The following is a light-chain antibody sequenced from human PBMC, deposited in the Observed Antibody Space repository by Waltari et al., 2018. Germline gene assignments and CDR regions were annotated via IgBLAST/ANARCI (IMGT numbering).Light chain of an antibody. CDR2: LNSDGSH. Sequence: HLVLTQSPSASASLGASVKLTCTLSSGHSNYAIAWHQQQPEKGPRYLMKLNSDGSHSKGDGLPDRFSGSSSGAGRYLTSSSLQSEDEADYYCQTWGTDIVVFGGGTKLTVL. CDR3: QTWGTDIVV. J-gene: IGLJ2*01. V-gene: IGLV4-69*01. CDR1: SGHSNYA.